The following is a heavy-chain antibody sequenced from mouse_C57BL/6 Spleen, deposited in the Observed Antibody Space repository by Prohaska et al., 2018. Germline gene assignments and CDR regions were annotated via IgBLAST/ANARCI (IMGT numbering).Heavy chain of an antibody. J-gene: IGHJ4*01. CDR2: IYPGSGNT. CDR3: AEGYYYYAMDY. V-gene: IGHV1-66*01. CDR1: GYSFTSYY. D-gene: IGHD3-1*01. Sequence: QVQLQQSGPELVKPGASVKISCKASGYSFTSYYIHWVKQRPGQGLEWIGWIYPGSGNTKYNEKFKGKATLTAGTSSSTAYMQLSSLTSEDSAVYYCAEGYYYYAMDYWGQGTSVTVSS.